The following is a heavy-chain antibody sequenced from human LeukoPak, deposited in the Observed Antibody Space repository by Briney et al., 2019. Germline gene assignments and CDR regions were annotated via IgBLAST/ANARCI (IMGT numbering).Heavy chain of an antibody. CDR1: GFTFSSYG. Sequence: PGGSLRLSCAASGFTFSSYGMSWVRQAPGKGLEWVAFIRYDGSNKYYADSVKGRFTISRDNSKNTLYLQMNSLRAEDTAVYYCAKDVGIAVAGTLYNWFDPWGQGTLVTVSS. V-gene: IGHV3-30*02. J-gene: IGHJ5*02. D-gene: IGHD6-19*01. CDR3: AKDVGIAVAGTLYNWFDP. CDR2: IRYDGSNK.